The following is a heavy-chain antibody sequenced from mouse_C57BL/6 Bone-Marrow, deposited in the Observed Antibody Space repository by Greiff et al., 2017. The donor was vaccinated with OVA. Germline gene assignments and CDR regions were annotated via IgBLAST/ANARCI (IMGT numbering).Heavy chain of an antibody. CDR1: GFTFSSYG. CDR2: ISSGGSYT. V-gene: IGHV5-6*02. D-gene: IGHD2-4*01. CDR3: ARQAYYDYDGWFAY. Sequence: VKLVESGGDLVKPGGSLKLSCAASGFTFSSYGMSWVRQTPDKRLEWVATISSGGSYTYYPDSVKGRFTISRDNAKNTLYLQMSSLKSEDTAMYYCARQAYYDYDGWFAYWGQGTLVTVSA. J-gene: IGHJ3*01.